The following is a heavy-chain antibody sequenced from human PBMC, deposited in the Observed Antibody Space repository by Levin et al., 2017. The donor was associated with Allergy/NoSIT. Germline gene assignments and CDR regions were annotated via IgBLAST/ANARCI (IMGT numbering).Heavy chain of an antibody. CDR2: IYSGGST. J-gene: IGHJ3*02. CDR1: GFTVSSNY. CDR3: AREGESWNYVGRAFDI. V-gene: IGHV3-53*01. Sequence: PGESLKISCAASGFTVSSNYMSWVRQAPGKGLEWVSVIYSGGSTYYADSVKGRFTISRDNSKNTLYLQMNSLRAEDTAVYYCAREGESWNYVGRAFDIWGQGTMVTVSS. D-gene: IGHD1-7*01.